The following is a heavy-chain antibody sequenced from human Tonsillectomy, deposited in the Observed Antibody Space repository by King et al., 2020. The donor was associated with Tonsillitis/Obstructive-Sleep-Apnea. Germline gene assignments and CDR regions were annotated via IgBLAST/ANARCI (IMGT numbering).Heavy chain of an antibody. D-gene: IGHD3-22*01. CDR3: AREGIYDSSGYADAFDI. CDR2: ISYDGDNK. CDR1: GFTFSSYA. Sequence: VQLVESGGGVVQPGRSLRLSCAASGFTFSSYAIHWVRQAPGKGLEWVAIISYDGDNKYYADSVKGRFTISRDNSKNTLDLHMNSLRAEDTAVYYCAREGIYDSSGYADAFDIWGQGTMVTVSS. V-gene: IGHV3-30*04. J-gene: IGHJ3*02.